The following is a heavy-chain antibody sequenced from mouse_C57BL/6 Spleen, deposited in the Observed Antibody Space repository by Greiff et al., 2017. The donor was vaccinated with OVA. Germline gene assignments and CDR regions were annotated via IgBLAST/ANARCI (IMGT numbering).Heavy chain of an antibody. J-gene: IGHJ2*01. CDR2: IDPENGDT. V-gene: IGHV14-4*01. CDR3: TTITTVDY. Sequence: VQLQQSGAELVRPGASVKLSCTASGFIIKDDYMHWVKQRPEQGLEWIGWIDPENGDTEYASKFQGKATITADTSSNTAYLQLSSLTSEDTAVYYCTTITTVDYWGQGTTLTVSS. D-gene: IGHD1-1*01. CDR1: GFIIKDDY.